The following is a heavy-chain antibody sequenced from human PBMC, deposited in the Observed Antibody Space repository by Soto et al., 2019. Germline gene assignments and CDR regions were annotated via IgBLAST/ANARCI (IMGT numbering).Heavy chain of an antibody. Sequence: ASVKVSCKASGYTFTSSGIGWVRQAPGQGLEWMGWISVYNGNTNYAQNFQGRVSMTTDTSTSTVYMELRNLRSDDTAVYYCARGVVVPAATGKTWFDPWGQGTLVTVSS. V-gene: IGHV1-18*01. J-gene: IGHJ5*02. CDR1: GYTFTSSG. D-gene: IGHD2-2*01. CDR2: ISVYNGNT. CDR3: ARGVVVPAATGKTWFDP.